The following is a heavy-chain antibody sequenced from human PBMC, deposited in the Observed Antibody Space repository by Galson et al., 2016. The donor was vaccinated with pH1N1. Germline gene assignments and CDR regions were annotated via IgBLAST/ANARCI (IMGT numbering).Heavy chain of an antibody. V-gene: IGHV3-11*05. CDR2: IRGSGDYA. CDR1: GFTFSDSY. Sequence: SLRLSCAASGFTFSDSYMSWIRQAPGKGLEFVSYIRGSGDYANYADSVKGRFTISRDNSKNTLYLQMNSLRAEDTAVYYCAKDRNFYYFDNWSQGSLVSVSS. CDR3: AKDRNFYYFDN. J-gene: IGHJ4*02.